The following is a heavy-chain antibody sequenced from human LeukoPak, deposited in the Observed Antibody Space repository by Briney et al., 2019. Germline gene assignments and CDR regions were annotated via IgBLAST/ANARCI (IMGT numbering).Heavy chain of an antibody. Sequence: SENLSLTCTVSSYSISRGYYWGWIRQSPGKGLQWIGSIKNSGGTYYNPALKSRVTISVDTSKNQFSLKLTSVTAADTALYYCARMAAGGFDHWGQGILVTVSS. J-gene: IGHJ4*02. V-gene: IGHV4-38-2*02. CDR3: ARMAAGGFDH. D-gene: IGHD3-16*01. CDR2: IKNSGGT. CDR1: SYSISRGYY.